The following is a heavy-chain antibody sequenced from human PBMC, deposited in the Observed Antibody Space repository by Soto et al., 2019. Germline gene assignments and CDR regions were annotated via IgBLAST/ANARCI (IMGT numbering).Heavy chain of an antibody. V-gene: IGHV1-46*01. CDR3: ARDINQVGATWHEYFQH. Sequence: QVQLVQSGAEVKKPGASVKVSCKASGYTFTSYYMHWVRQAPGQGLEWMGIINPSGGSTSYAQKFQGRVTMTRDTSTSTVYMGLSSLRSEDTAVYYCARDINQVGATWHEYFQHWGQGTLVTVSS. CDR1: GYTFTSYY. D-gene: IGHD1-26*01. CDR2: INPSGGST. J-gene: IGHJ1*01.